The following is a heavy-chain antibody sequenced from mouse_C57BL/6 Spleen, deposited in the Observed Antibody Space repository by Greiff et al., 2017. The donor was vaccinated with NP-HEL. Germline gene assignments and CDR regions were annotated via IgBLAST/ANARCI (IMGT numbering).Heavy chain of an antibody. CDR3: ARNSHYYREGYAMDY. CDR1: GFSLTSYA. J-gene: IGHJ4*01. D-gene: IGHD1-2*01. V-gene: IGHV2-9-1*01. Sequence: QVQLQQSGPGLVAPSQSLSITCTVSGFSLTSYAISWVRQPPGKGLEWLGVIWTGGGTNYNSALKSRLSISKDNSKSQVFLKMNSLQTDDTARYYCARNSHYYREGYAMDYWGQGTSVTVSS. CDR2: IWTGGGT.